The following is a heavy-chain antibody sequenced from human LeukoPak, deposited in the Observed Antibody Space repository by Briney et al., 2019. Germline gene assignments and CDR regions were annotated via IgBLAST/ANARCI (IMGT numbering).Heavy chain of an antibody. V-gene: IGHV3-74*03. D-gene: IGHD6-6*01. CDR2: ISSDGSST. CDR3: ARDQRVTGRPDIDY. J-gene: IGHJ4*02. CDR1: GFTFRNHW. Sequence: GGSLRLSCAASGFTFRNHWMHWVRQAPGKGLVWVSRISSDGSSTTYADSVKGRFTISRDNAKNTLYLQMNNLRAEDTAMYYCARDQRVTGRPDIDYWGQGTLVIVSS.